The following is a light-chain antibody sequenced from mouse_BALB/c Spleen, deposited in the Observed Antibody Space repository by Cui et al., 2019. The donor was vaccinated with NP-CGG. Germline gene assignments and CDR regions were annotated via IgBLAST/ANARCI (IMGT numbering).Light chain of an antibody. J-gene: IGLJ1*01. Sequence: QAAVTQESALTTSPGETVTLTCRSSTGAVTTSNYANWVQEKPDHLFTGLIGGTNNRATGVPARFSGSLIGDKAALTITGAQTEDEAIYFCALWYSNHWVFGGGTKLTVL. CDR3: ALWYSNHWV. V-gene: IGLV1*01. CDR2: GTN. CDR1: TGAVTTSNY.